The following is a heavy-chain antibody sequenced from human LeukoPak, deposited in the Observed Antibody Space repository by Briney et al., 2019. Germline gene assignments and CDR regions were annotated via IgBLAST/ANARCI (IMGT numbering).Heavy chain of an antibody. CDR2: IKKDGSDK. CDR1: EFTFNRYW. Sequence: QPGGSLRLSCAASEFTFNRYWMSWVRQAPGKGLEWVANIKKDGSDKYYVDSVKGRFTISRDNAKNSVHLQMNSLRAEDTAVYYCARGLAAPDCWGQGTLVTVSS. D-gene: IGHD6-13*01. V-gene: IGHV3-7*03. J-gene: IGHJ4*02. CDR3: ARGLAAPDC.